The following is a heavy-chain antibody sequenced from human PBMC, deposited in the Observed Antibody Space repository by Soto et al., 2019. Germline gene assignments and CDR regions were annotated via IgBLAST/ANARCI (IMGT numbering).Heavy chain of an antibody. D-gene: IGHD6-19*01. Sequence: SETLSLTCTVSGGSIISTISYWGWIRQPPGKGLEWIGSIFYSGTTYYNPSLKSRVTISVDTSKNHFSLKLSSVTAADTAVYYCAATHSGRYLFDYWGQGTLVTVSS. CDR1: GGSIISTISY. V-gene: IGHV4-39*02. CDR2: IFYSGTT. CDR3: AATHSGRYLFDY. J-gene: IGHJ4*02.